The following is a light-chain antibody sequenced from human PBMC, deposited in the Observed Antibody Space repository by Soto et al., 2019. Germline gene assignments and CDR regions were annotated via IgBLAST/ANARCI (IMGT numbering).Light chain of an antibody. CDR1: SSNLGAGYD. Sequence: QSVLTQPPSMSGAPGQRVTMSCTGSSSNLGAGYDVHWYQRLPGAAPKLLIYNDNERPSGVPDRFSGSKSGTSASLGISGLRSEDEAHYFCAVWDDSLSGVVFGGGTKLTVL. CDR3: AVWDDSLSGVV. J-gene: IGLJ2*01. V-gene: IGLV1-40*01. CDR2: NDN.